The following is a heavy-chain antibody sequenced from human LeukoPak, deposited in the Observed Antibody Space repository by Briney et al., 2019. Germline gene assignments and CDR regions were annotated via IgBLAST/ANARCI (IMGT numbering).Heavy chain of an antibody. V-gene: IGHV1-8*01. CDR1: GYPFTTWE. CDR2: VHPNSGNT. D-gene: IGHD1-14*01. CDR3: ARGPRNDP. Sequence: ASVKVSYKTSGYPFTTWEINWVRQAAGQGLEWMGWVHPNSGNTAYAQKFQGRATMTRDTSISTAYMEVSGLRSDDTAVYFCARGPRNDPWGQGTLVTVSS. J-gene: IGHJ5*02.